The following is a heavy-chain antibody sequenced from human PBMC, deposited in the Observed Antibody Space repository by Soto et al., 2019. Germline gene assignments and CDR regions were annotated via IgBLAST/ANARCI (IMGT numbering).Heavy chain of an antibody. Sequence: GRSLRLSCAASGFTFSSYGMPWVRQAPGKGLEWVAVIWYDGSNKYYADSVKGRFTISRDNSKNTLYLQMNSLRAEDTAVYYCARSFFYDRRSYTPIGYWGQGTLVTVSS. D-gene: IGHD3-22*01. CDR3: ARSFFYDRRSYTPIGY. V-gene: IGHV3-33*01. CDR1: GFTFSSYG. CDR2: IWYDGSNK. J-gene: IGHJ4*02.